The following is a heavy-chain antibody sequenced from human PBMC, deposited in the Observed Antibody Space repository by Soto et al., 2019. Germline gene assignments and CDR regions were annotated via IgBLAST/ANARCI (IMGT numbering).Heavy chain of an antibody. CDR3: ARDPYGGFSGGVYYYYALDV. D-gene: IGHD2-15*01. V-gene: IGHV4-59*01. J-gene: IGHJ6*02. Sequence: SETLSLMCTVSGDSLRNFYWIWIRQPPGKGLEWIVCISHNXNTYFIPAVGSRVTLSVDTSRAQFSRKLTSVTAADKATYYCARDPYGGFSGGVYYYYALDVGRQGTTVTVSS. CDR1: GDSLRNFY. CDR2: ISHNXNT.